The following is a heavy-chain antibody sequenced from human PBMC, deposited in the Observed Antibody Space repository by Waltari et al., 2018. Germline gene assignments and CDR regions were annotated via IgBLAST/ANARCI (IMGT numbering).Heavy chain of an antibody. CDR2: SYSGGST. CDR1: GVTFSSSA. CDR3: AKDTDWYLDY. D-gene: IGHD2-21*01. V-gene: IGHV3-23*03. J-gene: IGHJ4*02. Sequence: EVQLLESGGGLVQPGGSLRLSCAASGVTFSSSAMSWVRQAPGKGLEWVSVSYSGGSTSYADSVKGRFTVSNDYSKDTMYLQMDSLRADDTAVYYCAKDTDWYLDYWGQGTLVTVSS.